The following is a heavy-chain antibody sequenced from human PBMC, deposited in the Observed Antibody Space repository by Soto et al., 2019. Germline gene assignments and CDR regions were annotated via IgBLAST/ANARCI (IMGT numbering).Heavy chain of an antibody. CDR3: ARRGPFDY. V-gene: IGHV3-30-3*01. Sequence: QPGGSLRLSCAASGFTFSSYAMHWVRQAPGKGLEWVAVISYDGSNKYYADSVKGRFTISRDNSKNTLYLQMNSLRAEDTAVYYCARRGPFDYWGQGTLVTVSS. J-gene: IGHJ4*02. CDR1: GFTFSSYA. CDR2: ISYDGSNK.